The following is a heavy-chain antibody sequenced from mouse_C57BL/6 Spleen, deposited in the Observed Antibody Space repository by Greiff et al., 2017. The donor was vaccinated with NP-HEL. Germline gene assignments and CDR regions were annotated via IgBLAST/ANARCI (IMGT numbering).Heavy chain of an antibody. CDR1: GYTFTSYW. V-gene: IGHV1-59*01. CDR2: IDPSDSYT. D-gene: IGHD1-1*01. Sequence: VQLQQSGAELVRPGTSVKLSCKASGYTFTSYWMHWVKQRPGQGLEWIGVIDPSDSYTNYNQKFKGKATLTVDTSSSTAYMQLSSLTSEDSAVYYCARPITTGVAFDYWGQGTTLTVSS. J-gene: IGHJ2*01. CDR3: ARPITTGVAFDY.